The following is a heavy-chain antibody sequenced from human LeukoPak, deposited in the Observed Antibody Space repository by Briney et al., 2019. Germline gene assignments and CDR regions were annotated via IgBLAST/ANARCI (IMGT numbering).Heavy chain of an antibody. CDR3: GRFTRSGDSVY. CDR2: IRSKAYGGTT. V-gene: IGHV3-49*04. CDR1: GFTFGDYA. J-gene: IGHJ4*02. Sequence: GGSLRLSCTASGFTFGDYAMSWVRQAPGKGLEWVGFIRSKAYGGTTEYAASVKGRFTISRDDSKSIAYLQMNSLKAEDTAVYYCGRFTRSGDSVYWGQGTLVTVSS. D-gene: IGHD7-27*01.